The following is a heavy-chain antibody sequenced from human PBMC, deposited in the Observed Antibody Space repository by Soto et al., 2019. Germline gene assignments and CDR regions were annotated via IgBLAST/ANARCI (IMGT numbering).Heavy chain of an antibody. CDR3: ARKRKRSSSRYFDY. CDR1: GFTFSSYS. CDR2: ISSSSSYI. V-gene: IGHV3-21*01. J-gene: IGHJ4*02. Sequence: GGSLRLSCAASGFTFSSYSMNWVRQAPGKGLEWVSSISSSSSYIYYADSVKGRFTISRDNAKNSLYLQMNSLRAEDTAVYYCARKRKRSSSRYFDYWGQGTLVTVSS. D-gene: IGHD6-6*01.